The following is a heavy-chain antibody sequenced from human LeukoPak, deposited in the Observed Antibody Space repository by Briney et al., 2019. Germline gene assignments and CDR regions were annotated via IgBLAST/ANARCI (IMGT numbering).Heavy chain of an antibody. CDR1: GFTFSDYY. Sequence: GGSLRLSCAASGFTFSDYYMDWVLQAPGKGLEWVGRTRNKANSYTTEYAASVKGRFTISRDDSKNSLYLQMNRLKTEDTAVYYCARGGPLVYGSGAYYYYGMDVWGQGTTVTVSS. CDR3: ARGGPLVYGSGAYYYYGMDV. CDR2: TRNKANSYTT. D-gene: IGHD3-10*01. V-gene: IGHV3-72*01. J-gene: IGHJ6*02.